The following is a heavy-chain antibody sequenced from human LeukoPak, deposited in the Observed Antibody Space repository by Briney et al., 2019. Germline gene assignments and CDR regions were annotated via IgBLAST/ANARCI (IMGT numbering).Heavy chain of an antibody. V-gene: IGHV4-61*02. Sequence: SETLSLTFTVSGGSISSGSYYWSWIRQPAGKGLEWIGRIYTSGSTNYNPSLKSRVTISVDTSRNQFSLKLSSVTAADTAVYYCARGSSRGSGTSFFVYWGQGTLVTVSS. CDR1: GGSISSGSYY. CDR3: ARGSSRGSGTSFFVY. CDR2: IYTSGST. D-gene: IGHD3-10*01. J-gene: IGHJ4*02.